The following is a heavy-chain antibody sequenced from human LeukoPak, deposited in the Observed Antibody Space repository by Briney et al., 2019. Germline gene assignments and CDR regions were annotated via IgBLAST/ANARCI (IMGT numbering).Heavy chain of an antibody. J-gene: IGHJ3*02. V-gene: IGHV3-21*01. CDR2: ISSRSSHI. Sequence: PGGSLRLSCAASGFTFRNFSMIWVRQAPGKGLEWVSWISSRSSHIFYGDSMKGRFTISRDNAKNTLYLQMNSLRAEDTAVYYCVREDNAFNIWGQGTLVTVSS. CDR1: GFTFRNFS. CDR3: VREDNAFNI.